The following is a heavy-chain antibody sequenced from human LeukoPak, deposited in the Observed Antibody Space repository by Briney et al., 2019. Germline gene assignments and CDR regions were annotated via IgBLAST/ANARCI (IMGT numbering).Heavy chain of an antibody. D-gene: IGHD3-9*01. CDR3: ARLRYFDWLLSRHFDY. J-gene: IGHJ4*02. V-gene: IGHV4-34*01. Sequence: PSETLSLTCAVYGGSFSGYYWSWIRQPPGKGLEWIGEINHSGSTNYNPSLKSRVTISVDTSKNQFSLKLSSVTAADTAVYYCARLRYFDWLLSRHFDYWGQGTLVTVSS. CDR2: INHSGST. CDR1: GGSFSGYY.